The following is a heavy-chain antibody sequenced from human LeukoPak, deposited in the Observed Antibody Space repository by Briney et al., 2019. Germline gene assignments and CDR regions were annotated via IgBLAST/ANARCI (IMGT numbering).Heavy chain of an antibody. V-gene: IGHV3-7*01. Sequence: GGSLRLSCAASGFTFSSYWMSWVRQAPGKGLEWVANIKQDGSEKYYVDSVKGRFTISRDNAKNSLYLQMNSLRAEDTAVYYCARDRSDILTGGYWYFDLWGRGTLVTVSS. J-gene: IGHJ2*01. D-gene: IGHD3-9*01. CDR2: IKQDGSEK. CDR3: ARDRSDILTGGYWYFDL. CDR1: GFTFSSYW.